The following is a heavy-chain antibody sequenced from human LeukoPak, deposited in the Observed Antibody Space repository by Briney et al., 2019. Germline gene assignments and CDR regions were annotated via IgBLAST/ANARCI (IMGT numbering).Heavy chain of an antibody. CDR3: AGYNCSSTRCYTGGFDY. Sequence: GGSLRLSCAASGFTVSSNYMSWVRQAPGKGLEWVSAISGSGGSTYYADSVKGRFTISRDSSKNTLYLQMNSLRAEDTAVYYCAGYNCSSTRCYTGGFDYWGQGTLVTVSS. V-gene: IGHV3-23*01. CDR2: ISGSGGST. D-gene: IGHD2-2*02. CDR1: GFTVSSNY. J-gene: IGHJ4*02.